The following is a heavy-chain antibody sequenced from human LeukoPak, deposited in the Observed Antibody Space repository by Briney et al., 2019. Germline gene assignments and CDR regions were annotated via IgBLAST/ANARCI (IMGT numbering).Heavy chain of an antibody. V-gene: IGHV3-23*01. CDR2: ISGSGGNT. CDR1: GFTFSNYA. J-gene: IGHJ4*02. CDR3: AKLSGGTTDFDY. Sequence: PGGSLRLSCAASGFTFSNYAVNWVRQAPEKGLEWVSTISGSGGNTYYADSMKGRFTISRDNSKNTLYLQMNSLRAEDTAVYYCAKLSGGTTDFDYWGQGTLVTVSS. D-gene: IGHD4-11*01.